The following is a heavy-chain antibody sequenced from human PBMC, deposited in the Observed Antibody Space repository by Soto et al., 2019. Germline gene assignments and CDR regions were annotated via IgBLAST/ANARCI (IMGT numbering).Heavy chain of an antibody. V-gene: IGHV4-34*01. Sequence: SETLSLTCALYGGSFSGYYWSWSRQPPGKGLEWIGEINHSGSTNYNPSLKSRVTISVDTSTNQFSLKLSSATAADTAVYYCAGVEYDMSTDYDLNYRGQRTLVTVSS. J-gene: IGHJ4*02. CDR2: INHSGST. CDR1: GGSFSGYY. D-gene: IGHD3-9*01. CDR3: AGVEYDMSTDYDLNY.